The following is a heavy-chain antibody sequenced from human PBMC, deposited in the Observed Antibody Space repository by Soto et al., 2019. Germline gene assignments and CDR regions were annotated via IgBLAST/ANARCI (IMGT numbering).Heavy chain of an antibody. CDR2: IGHLETT. V-gene: IGHV4-30-2*06. CDR1: GVAITYGGYY. Sequence: NLSLTCRVTGVAITYGGYYWSWIRQSPEKGLEWLGYIGHLETTYYNPSFKSRLSLSIERTRNHLYLILSSMTAPDKDVYDCARGGVYAYFDFWGQGSNVTISS. CDR3: ARGGVYAYFDF. D-gene: IGHD2-8*02. J-gene: IGHJ4*02.